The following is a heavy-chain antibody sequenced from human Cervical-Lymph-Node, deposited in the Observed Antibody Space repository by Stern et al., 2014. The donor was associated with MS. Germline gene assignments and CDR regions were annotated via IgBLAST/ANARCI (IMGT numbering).Heavy chain of an antibody. CDR1: GDSISNDNW. D-gene: IGHD2-2*01. Sequence: VQLVESGPGLVRPSGTLSLTCAVSGDSISNDNWWGWVRQPPGKGLEWIGEVYHTGSANYDPSLKSRVTISVDKSKNQFSLRLTSMTAADTAVYYCARDQGFQLMNSWGQGTLVIVSS. J-gene: IGHJ4*02. CDR3: ARDQGFQLMNS. CDR2: VYHTGSA. V-gene: IGHV4-4*02.